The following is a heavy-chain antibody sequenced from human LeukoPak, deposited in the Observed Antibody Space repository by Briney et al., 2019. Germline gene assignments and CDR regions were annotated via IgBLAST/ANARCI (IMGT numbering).Heavy chain of an antibody. J-gene: IGHJ6*03. D-gene: IGHD1-26*01. CDR2: ISWDGSRT. V-gene: IGHV3-43D*03. Sequence: GGSLRLSCAASGFTFDDYAMHWVRQAPGKGLEWVSLISWDGSRTYYTDSVKGRFTISRDNAKDSLYLQMNSLGPEDTAVYYCARDPYSGNYGNYYYYYMDVWGKGTTVTISS. CDR3: ARDPYSGNYGNYYYYYMDV. CDR1: GFTFDDYA.